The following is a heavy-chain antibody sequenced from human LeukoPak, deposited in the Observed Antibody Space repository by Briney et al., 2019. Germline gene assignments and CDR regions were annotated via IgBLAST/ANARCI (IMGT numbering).Heavy chain of an antibody. CDR3: ARSIAAAGTWRNWFDP. CDR1: GGTFSSYT. D-gene: IGHD6-13*01. J-gene: IGHJ5*02. CDR2: IIPNLGIA. V-gene: IGHV1-69*02. Sequence: GASVKVSCKASGGTFSSYTIGWVRQAPGQGLEWMGRIIPNLGIANYAQKFQGRVTITADKATSTANMELSSLRSEDTAVYYCARSIAAAGTWRNWFDPWGQGTLVAVSS.